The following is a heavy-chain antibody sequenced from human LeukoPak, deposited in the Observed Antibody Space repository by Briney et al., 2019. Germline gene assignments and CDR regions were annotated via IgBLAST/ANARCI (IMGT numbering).Heavy chain of an antibody. D-gene: IGHD5-18*01. CDR1: GGSISSYY. J-gene: IGHJ5*02. Sequence: SETLSLTCTVSGGSISSYYWSWIRQPPGKGLEWIGYIYYSGSTNYNPSLKSRVTVSVDTSKNQFSLKLSSVTAADTAVYYCAREDSYGTWGRGTLVTVSS. V-gene: IGHV4-59*01. CDR3: AREDSYGT. CDR2: IYYSGST.